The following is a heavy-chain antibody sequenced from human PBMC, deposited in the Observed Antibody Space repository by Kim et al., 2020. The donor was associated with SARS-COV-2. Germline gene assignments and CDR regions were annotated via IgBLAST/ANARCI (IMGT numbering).Heavy chain of an antibody. V-gene: IGHV3-64D*09. CDR3: VGDHYSDYVIQYFQR. J-gene: IGHJ1*01. D-gene: IGHD4-17*01. Sequence: DSVKSRFTISGDNSKHTLYLQMSSLRAKDTAVYYCVGDHYSDYVIQYFQRWGQGTLVTVSS.